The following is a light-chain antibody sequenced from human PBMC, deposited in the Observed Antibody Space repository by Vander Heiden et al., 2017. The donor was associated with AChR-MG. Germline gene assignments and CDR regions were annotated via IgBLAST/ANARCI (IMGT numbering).Light chain of an antibody. CDR1: QGINKA. Sequence: DIQMTHSPSALSASVGDRVTLTCRASQGINKALAWYQQKPGKAPKLLLYGASKLESGVPSRFSGSGPGTDYSLTISSLQPEDFATYYCQQYYITPWTFGQGTKVEIK. J-gene: IGKJ1*01. V-gene: IGKV1-NL1*01. CDR3: QQYYITPWT. CDR2: GAS.